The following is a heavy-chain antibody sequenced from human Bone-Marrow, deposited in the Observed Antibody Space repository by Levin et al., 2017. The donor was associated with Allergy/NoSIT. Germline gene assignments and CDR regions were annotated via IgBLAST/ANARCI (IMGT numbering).Heavy chain of an antibody. CDR1: GFTFSTYW. J-gene: IGHJ5*02. CDR3: ARDRFYSDSGSNFSWFDP. D-gene: IGHD3-10*01. Sequence: PSETLSLTCAASGFTFSTYWMHWVRQAPGKGLVWVSRIQSNGKTNYVDSVKGRFTISRDNAKNTLYLQMNSLTVEDTAVYYCARDRFYSDSGSNFSWFDPWGQGTLVTVSS. CDR2: IQSNGKT. V-gene: IGHV3-74*01.